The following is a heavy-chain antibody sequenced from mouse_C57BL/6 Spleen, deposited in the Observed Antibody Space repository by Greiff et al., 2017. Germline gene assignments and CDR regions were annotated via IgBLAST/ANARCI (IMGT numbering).Heavy chain of an antibody. D-gene: IGHD1-1*01. Sequence: EVKLVESEGGLVQPGSSMQLSCTASGFTFSDYYMAWVRQVPEKGLEWVANINYDGSSTYYLDSLKSRFIISRDNAKNILYLQMSSLKSEDTATYYCARDRDYYGSSPDWYFDVWGTGTTVTVSS. CDR1: GFTFSDYY. CDR2: INYDGSST. J-gene: IGHJ1*03. CDR3: ARDRDYYGSSPDWYFDV. V-gene: IGHV5-16*01.